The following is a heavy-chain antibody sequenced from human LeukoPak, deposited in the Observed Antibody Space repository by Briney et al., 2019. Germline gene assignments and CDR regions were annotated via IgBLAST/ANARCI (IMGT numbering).Heavy chain of an antibody. D-gene: IGHD3-22*01. V-gene: IGHV4-31*03. Sequence: SETLSLTCTVSGGSISSGGYYWSWIRQHPGKGLEWIGYIYYSGSTYYNPSLQSRVTISLDTSKNQFSLKLSSATAADTAVYYCASTYYYDSSGYSAGVYWGQGSLVTVSS. J-gene: IGHJ4*02. CDR3: ASTYYYDSSGYSAGVY. CDR2: IYYSGST. CDR1: GGSISSGGYY.